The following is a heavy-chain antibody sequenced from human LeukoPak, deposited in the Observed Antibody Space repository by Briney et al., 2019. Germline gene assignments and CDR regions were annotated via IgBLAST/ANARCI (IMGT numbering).Heavy chain of an antibody. CDR2: MNPNNGNT. CDR1: GYTFTSYD. CDR3: ARGYVSYYYDSSGYQDAFDI. D-gene: IGHD3-22*01. V-gene: IGHV1-8*03. Sequence: ASVKVSCKASGYTFTSYDINWVRQATGQGLEWMGWMNPNNGNTNYAQKFQGRVTITRNTSTSTAYMELSSLRCEDTAVYYCARGYVSYYYDSSGYQDAFDIWGQGTMVTVSS. J-gene: IGHJ3*02.